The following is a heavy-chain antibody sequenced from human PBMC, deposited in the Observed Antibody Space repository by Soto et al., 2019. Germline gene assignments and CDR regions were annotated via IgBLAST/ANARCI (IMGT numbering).Heavy chain of an antibody. CDR3: ARDKGYCSDTSFPDFDY. D-gene: IGHD2-2*01. J-gene: IGHJ4*02. CDR2: VIPNLGVT. CDR1: GGTLSSYT. Sequence: SVKVSCKASGGTLSSYTFSWVRQAPGQGLEWMGRVIPNLGVTNYAKKFQGRFTIVVDTSTSTAYMELNSLRYEDTAVYYCARDKGYCSDTSFPDFDYWGQGTLVTVSS. V-gene: IGHV1-69*04.